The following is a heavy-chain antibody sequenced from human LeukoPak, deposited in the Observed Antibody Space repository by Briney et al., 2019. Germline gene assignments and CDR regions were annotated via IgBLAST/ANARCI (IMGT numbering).Heavy chain of an antibody. CDR1: GXPLSAYY. D-gene: IGHD2-15*01. CDR3: ARVRVVAASSPFDY. CDR2: INHSGST. Sequence: SETLSLTCTVSGXPLSAYYWTWIRQPPGKGLEWIAEINHSGSTNYNPSLKSRVTISVDTSKNQLSLKLSSVTAADTAVYYCARVRVVAASSPFDYWGQGTLVTVSS. J-gene: IGHJ4*02. V-gene: IGHV4-34*01.